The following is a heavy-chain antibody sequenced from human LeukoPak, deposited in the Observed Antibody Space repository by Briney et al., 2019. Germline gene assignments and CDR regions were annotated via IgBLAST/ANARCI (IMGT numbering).Heavy chain of an antibody. J-gene: IGHJ3*01. CDR2: IRSSSDTV. Sequence: GESLKISCEGSGFTFSSYSMNWVRQAPGKGLEWVSYIRSSSDTVYYADSVKGRFTISSDNAENSLYLQMNSLRADDTAVYYCVRDKGYAFDFWGQGTMVTVSS. CDR1: GFTFSSYS. CDR3: VRDKGYAFDF. V-gene: IGHV3-48*01.